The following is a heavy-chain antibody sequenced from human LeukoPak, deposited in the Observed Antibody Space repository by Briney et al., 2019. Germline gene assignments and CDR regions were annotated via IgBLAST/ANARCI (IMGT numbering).Heavy chain of an antibody. CDR1: GGSISSSSYY. J-gene: IGHJ4*02. D-gene: IGHD2/OR15-2a*01. Sequence: SETLSLTCTVSGGSISSSSYYWGWIRQPPGKGLEWIGSIYYSGNTYYNPSLKSRVTISVDTSKNQFSLKLSSVTAADTAVYYCARGATSLSYFDSRGQGTLVTVSS. CDR3: ARGATSLSYFDS. V-gene: IGHV4-39*07. CDR2: IYYSGNT.